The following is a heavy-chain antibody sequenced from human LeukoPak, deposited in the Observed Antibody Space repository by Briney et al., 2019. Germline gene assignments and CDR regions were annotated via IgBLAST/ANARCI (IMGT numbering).Heavy chain of an antibody. CDR3: ASVAVAGYFDS. CDR2: ISSGSSYI. J-gene: IGHJ4*02. Sequence: GGSLRLSCAASGFTFSDYYMSWIRQAPGKGLEWVSSISSGSSYIYYADSVKGRFTISRDNAKNSLYLQMNSLRAEDTAVYYCASVAVAGYFDSWGQGTLVTVSS. D-gene: IGHD6-19*01. V-gene: IGHV3-11*06. CDR1: GFTFSDYY.